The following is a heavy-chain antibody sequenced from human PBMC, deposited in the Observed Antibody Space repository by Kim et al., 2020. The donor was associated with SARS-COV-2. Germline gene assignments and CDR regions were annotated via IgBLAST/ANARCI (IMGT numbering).Heavy chain of an antibody. J-gene: IGHJ4*02. D-gene: IGHD2-15*01. V-gene: IGHV3-48*02. CDR1: GFTFSSFS. Sequence: GGSLRLSCAASGFTFSSFSMNWVRQAPGRGLEWVSHITSSGSTIYYADSVKGRFTISRDNAKNSLHLQMNSLRDEDTAVYYCARARGYCSGGTCPSYYFDYWGQGTLVTVSS. CDR2: ITSSGSTI. CDR3: ARARGYCSGGTCPSYYFDY.